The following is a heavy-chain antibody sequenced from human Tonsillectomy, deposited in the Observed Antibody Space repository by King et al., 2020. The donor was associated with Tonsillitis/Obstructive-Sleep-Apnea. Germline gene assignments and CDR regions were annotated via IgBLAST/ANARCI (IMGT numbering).Heavy chain of an antibody. CDR1: GGTFSSYA. J-gene: IGHJ6*02. V-gene: IGHV1-69*10. CDR2: IIPILGIT. D-gene: IGHD2-2*01. Sequence: QLVQSGAEVKKPGSSVKVSCKASGGTFSSYAISWVRQAPGQGLECMGGIIPILGITNYAQKFQGRVTITADKSTSTAYMELSSLRSEDTAVYYCAREGYCSSTRCFSSADYCYYYGMDVWGQGTTVTVSS. CDR3: AREGYCSSTRCFSSADYCYYYGMDV.